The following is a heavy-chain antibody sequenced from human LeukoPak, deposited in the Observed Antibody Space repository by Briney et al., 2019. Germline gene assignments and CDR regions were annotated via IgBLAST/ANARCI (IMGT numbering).Heavy chain of an antibody. CDR3: ARGGIQVSGIDEFDY. J-gene: IGHJ4*02. CDR1: GFTFIDYD. V-gene: IGHV3-13*01. D-gene: IGHD6-19*01. CDR2: IGIRGDT. Sequence: GGSLRLSCAASGFTFIDYDMHWVRQVIGKGLEWVSAIGIRGDTHYSGSVKGRFTISRENAESSLYLQMNSLRAENTAVYYCARGGIQVSGIDEFDYWGQGTLVTVSS.